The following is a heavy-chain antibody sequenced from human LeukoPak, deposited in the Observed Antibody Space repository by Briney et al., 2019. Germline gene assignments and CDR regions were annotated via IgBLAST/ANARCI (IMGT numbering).Heavy chain of an antibody. Sequence: GGSLRLSCAASGFTFSSYAMHWVRQAPGKGLEWVAVVSYDGSNKYYADSVKGRFTISRDNSKNTLYLQMNSLRAEDTAVYYCARSWPTMVRGVVDWFDPWGQGTLVTVSS. CDR1: GFTFSSYA. CDR2: VSYDGSNK. CDR3: ARSWPTMVRGVVDWFDP. D-gene: IGHD3-10*01. J-gene: IGHJ5*02. V-gene: IGHV3-30-3*01.